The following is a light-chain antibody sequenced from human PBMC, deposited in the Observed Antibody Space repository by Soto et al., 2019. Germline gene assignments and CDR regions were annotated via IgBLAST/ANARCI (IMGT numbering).Light chain of an antibody. CDR1: QSVSSSY. V-gene: IGKV3-20*01. CDR3: QQYGSSPRT. J-gene: IGKJ4*01. Sequence: EIVLTQSPGTLSLSPGERATLSCRASQSVSSSYLAWYQQKPGQAPRLLIYGASSRATGIPDKFSGSGSGTDFSLTTRRLEPEDSAVYYCQQYGSSPRTFGRGTKVEIK. CDR2: GAS.